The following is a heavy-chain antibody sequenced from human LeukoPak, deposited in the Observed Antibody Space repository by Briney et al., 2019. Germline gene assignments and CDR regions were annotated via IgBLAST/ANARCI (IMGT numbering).Heavy chain of an antibody. J-gene: IGHJ4*02. CDR3: ARDNGELSIDY. D-gene: IGHD3-10*01. V-gene: IGHV3-48*01. Sequence: GGSLRLSCAASGFTFSSYSMNWVRQAPGKGLEWVSYISSSSSTIYYADSVKGRFTISRDNAKNSLYLQMNSLRAEDTAVYYRARDNGELSIDYWGQGTLVTVSS. CDR2: ISSSSSTI. CDR1: GFTFSSYS.